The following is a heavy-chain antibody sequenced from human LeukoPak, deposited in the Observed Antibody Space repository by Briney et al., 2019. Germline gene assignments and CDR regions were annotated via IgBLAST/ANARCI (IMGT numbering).Heavy chain of an antibody. V-gene: IGHV4-61*02. Sequence: PSETLSLTCTVSGGSISSRSDYWSWIRQPAGKGLEWIGRIYTSGSTNYNPSLKSRVTISIDTPKNQFSLKLSSVTAADTAAYYCARGTSYGRDYYYYMDVWGKGTTVTVSS. D-gene: IGHD4-17*01. J-gene: IGHJ6*03. CDR2: IYTSGST. CDR1: GGSISSRSDY. CDR3: ARGTSYGRDYYYYMDV.